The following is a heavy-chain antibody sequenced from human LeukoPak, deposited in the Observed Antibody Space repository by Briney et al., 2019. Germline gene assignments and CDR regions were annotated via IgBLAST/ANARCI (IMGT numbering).Heavy chain of an antibody. Sequence: GGSLRLSCAASGLTFSSYAMSWVRQAPGKGLERVSAISGSGGSTYYADSVKGRFTISRDKSKNTLYLQMNSLKAEDTAVSYCEKAVELATIVDYYYYMDVWGKGTTVTVSS. D-gene: IGHD5-24*01. CDR2: ISGSGGST. CDR3: EKAVELATIVDYYYYMDV. J-gene: IGHJ6*03. V-gene: IGHV3-23*01. CDR1: GLTFSSYA.